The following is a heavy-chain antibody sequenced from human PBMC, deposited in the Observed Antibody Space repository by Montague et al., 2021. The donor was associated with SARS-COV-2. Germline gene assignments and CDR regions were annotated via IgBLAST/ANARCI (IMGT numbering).Heavy chain of an antibody. V-gene: IGHV4-61*02. CDR1: GASISTGIYY. CDR2: IRTTGHT. D-gene: IGHD1-14*01. Sequence: TLSLTCTVSGASISTGIYYWSWIRQPAGKGLEWIGRIRTTGHTDYNXSLESRVFMSVDTSTNQFSLSLTSVTAADTAVYFCARLVGVESNRRDYFNYWGQGTLVTVSS. CDR3: ARLVGVESNRRDYFNY. J-gene: IGHJ4*02.